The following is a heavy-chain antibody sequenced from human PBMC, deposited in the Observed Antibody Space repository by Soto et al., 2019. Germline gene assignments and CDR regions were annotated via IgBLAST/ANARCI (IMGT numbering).Heavy chain of an antibody. CDR1: GFTFSSYG. CDR2: ISGSGGST. J-gene: IGHJ4*02. D-gene: IGHD2-15*01. Sequence: GGSRRRSWAASGFTFSSYGMSWVRQAPGKGLEWVSAISGSGGSTYYADSVKGRFTISRDNSKNTLYLQMNSLRAEDTAVYYCAKDSSGGTFDYWGQGTLVTVSS. V-gene: IGHV3-23*01. CDR3: AKDSSGGTFDY.